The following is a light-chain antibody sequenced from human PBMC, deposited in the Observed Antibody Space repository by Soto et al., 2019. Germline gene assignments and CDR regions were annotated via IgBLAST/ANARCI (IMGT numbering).Light chain of an antibody. CDR2: DVS. CDR1: SSDFGGYNC. J-gene: IGLJ1*01. V-gene: IGLV2-14*01. CDR3: SSYTSSSTGYV. Sequence: QSALTQPASVSGSPGQSITISCTGTSSDFGGYNCVSWYQQHPGKAPKLMIYDVSNRPSGVSNRFSGSKSGNTASLTISGLQAEDEADYYCSSYTSSSTGYVFGTGTKVTVL.